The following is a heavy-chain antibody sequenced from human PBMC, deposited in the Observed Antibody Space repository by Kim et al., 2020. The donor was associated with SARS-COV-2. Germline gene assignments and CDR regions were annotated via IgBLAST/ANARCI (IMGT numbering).Heavy chain of an antibody. CDR2: ISSSSSYI. D-gene: IGHD3-16*01. CDR3: ARDLAIDAFDI. CDR1: GFTFSSYS. V-gene: IGHV3-21*01. J-gene: IGHJ3*02. Sequence: GGSLRLSCAASGFTFSSYSMNWVRQAPGKGLEWVSSISSSSSYIYYADSVKGRFTISRDNAKNSLYLQMNSLRAEDTAVYYCARDLAIDAFDIWGQGTMVTVSS.